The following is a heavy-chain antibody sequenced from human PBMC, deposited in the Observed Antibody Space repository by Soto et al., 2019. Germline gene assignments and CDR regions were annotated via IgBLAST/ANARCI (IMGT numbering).Heavy chain of an antibody. D-gene: IGHD6-13*01. V-gene: IGHV3-30*18. Sequence: QVQLVESGGGVVQPGRSLRLSCAASGFTFSNYGMHWVRQAPGKGVEWVALVSFDGRDKYYADSVKGRFTISRDDSKNTLFLQMTSLRTGDTAVYYCAKDWGQQQLSGFDYWGQGTLVTVSS. CDR3: AKDWGQQQLSGFDY. CDR1: GFTFSNYG. J-gene: IGHJ4*02. CDR2: VSFDGRDK.